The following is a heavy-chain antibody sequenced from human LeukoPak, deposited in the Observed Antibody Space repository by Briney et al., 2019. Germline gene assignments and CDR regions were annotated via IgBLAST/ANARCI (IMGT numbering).Heavy chain of an antibody. Sequence: GESLRLSCAASGFTFTTYWMSWVRQLPGKGPEWVANINQDGTEKYYVDSVKGRFTISRDNAKNSLDLQMNSLRVEDTGIYYCVKVAKYYYGSETYYFFEHWGQGTPVTASS. CDR1: GFTFTTYW. CDR2: INQDGTEK. J-gene: IGHJ4*02. D-gene: IGHD3-10*01. V-gene: IGHV3-7*01. CDR3: VKVAKYYYGSETYYFFEH.